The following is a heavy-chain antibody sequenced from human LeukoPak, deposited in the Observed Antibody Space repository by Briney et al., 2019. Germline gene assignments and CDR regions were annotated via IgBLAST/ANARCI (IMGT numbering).Heavy chain of an antibody. V-gene: IGHV4-59*01. CDR3: ARVPKWELVRFDP. Sequence: SETLSLTCTVSGGSISSYSWSWIRQPPGKGLEWIGYIYYSGSTNYNPSLKSRVTISVDTSKNQFSLKLSSVTAADTAVYYCARVPKWELVRFDPWGQGTLVTVSS. J-gene: IGHJ5*02. CDR1: GGSISSYS. D-gene: IGHD1-26*01. CDR2: IYYSGST.